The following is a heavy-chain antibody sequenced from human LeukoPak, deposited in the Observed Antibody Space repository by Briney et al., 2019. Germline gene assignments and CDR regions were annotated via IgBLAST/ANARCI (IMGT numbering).Heavy chain of an antibody. Sequence: PSETLSLTCTVSGASISSSSYYWGWIRQPPGTGLEWIGSIYYSGSTYYNPSLKSRVTISIDTSKNQFSLKLSSVTAADTAVYYCAREGDFDWPGFDPWGQGTLVTVSS. V-gene: IGHV4-39*07. CDR1: GASISSSSYY. CDR2: IYYSGST. D-gene: IGHD3-9*01. CDR3: AREGDFDWPGFDP. J-gene: IGHJ5*02.